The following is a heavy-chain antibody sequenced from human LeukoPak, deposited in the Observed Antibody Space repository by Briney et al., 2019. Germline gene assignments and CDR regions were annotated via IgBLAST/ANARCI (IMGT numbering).Heavy chain of an antibody. D-gene: IGHD1-1*01. CDR1: GGSFSGYY. V-gene: IGHV4-34*01. CDR2: INHSGST. Sequence: PSETLSLTCAVYGGSFSGYYWSWIRQPPGKGLEWIGEINHSGSTNYNPSLKSRVTISVDTSKNQFSLKLSSVTAADTAVYYCARVSGTRFYPTRRSYNWLDPWGQGTLVTVSP. CDR3: ARVSGTRFYPTRRSYNWLDP. J-gene: IGHJ5*02.